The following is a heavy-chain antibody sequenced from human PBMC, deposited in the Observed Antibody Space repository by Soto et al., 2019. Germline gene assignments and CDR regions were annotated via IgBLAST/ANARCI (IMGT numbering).Heavy chain of an antibody. CDR3: ARGTGELDYFDY. Sequence: GAPVKVSCKASGGTFSSYAISWVRQAPGQGLEWMGGIIPIFGTANYAQKFQGRVTITADESTSTAYMELSSLRSEDTAVYYCARGTGELDYFDYWGQGTLVTVSS. CDR1: GGTFSSYA. CDR2: IIPIFGTA. D-gene: IGHD7-27*01. J-gene: IGHJ4*02. V-gene: IGHV1-69*13.